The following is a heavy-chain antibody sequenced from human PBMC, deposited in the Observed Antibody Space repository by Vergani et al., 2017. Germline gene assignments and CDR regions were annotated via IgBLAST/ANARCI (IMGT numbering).Heavy chain of an antibody. V-gene: IGHV4-30-2*01. CDR3: GGRRQSTDAFQI. CDR1: GGSISSGGYS. Sequence: QLQLQESGSGLVKPSQTLSLTCAVSGGSISSGGYSWSWIRQPPGKGLEWIGYIYHSGSTYYNRSLKSRVTITVDRSKNQFSLKLSSVTAADTAVYYCGGRRQSTDAFQIWGQGTMVTVSS. CDR2: IYHSGST. D-gene: IGHD5-24*01. J-gene: IGHJ3*02.